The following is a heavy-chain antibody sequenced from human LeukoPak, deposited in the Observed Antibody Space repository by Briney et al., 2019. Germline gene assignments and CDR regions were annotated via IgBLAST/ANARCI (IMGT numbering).Heavy chain of an antibody. J-gene: IGHJ3*02. D-gene: IGHD6-13*01. CDR1: GGTFSSHA. V-gene: IGHV1-69*05. CDR2: IIPIFGTA. Sequence: ASVKVSCKASGGTFSSHAISWVRQAPGQGLEWMGGIIPIFGTANYAQKFQGRVTITTDESTSTAYMELSSLRSEDTAVYYCARQSDSSSWYDAFDIWGQGTMVTVSS. CDR3: ARQSDSSSWYDAFDI.